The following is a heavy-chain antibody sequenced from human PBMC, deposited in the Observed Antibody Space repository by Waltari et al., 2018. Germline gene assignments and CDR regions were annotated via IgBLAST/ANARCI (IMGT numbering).Heavy chain of an antibody. J-gene: IGHJ4*02. Sequence: QVQLVQSGAEVKKPGASVKVSCKASGYTFTSYGISWVRQAPGQGLEWMGGISAYNGNTNYAQKRQCGVTMTTDTSRGTDYMMLRRRRSYDTAVYYCARGGYDYIWGSYREQGRGYVDYWGQGTLVTVSS. D-gene: IGHD3-16*02. CDR3: ARGGYDYIWGSYREQGRGYVDY. V-gene: IGHV1-18*01. CDR2: ISAYNGNT. CDR1: GYTFTSYG.